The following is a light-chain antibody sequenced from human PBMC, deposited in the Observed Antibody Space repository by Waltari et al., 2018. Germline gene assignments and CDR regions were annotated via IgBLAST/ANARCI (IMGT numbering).Light chain of an antibody. J-gene: IGKJ1*01. CDR2: GAS. V-gene: IGKV3-20*01. CDR1: QSVSSSY. Sequence: EIVLTQSPGTLSLSPGERATLSCRASQSVSSSYLAWYQQKPGRAPRLLIYGASSRATGIPDRFSGSGSGTDFTLTISRLEPEDFAVYYCQQYGSSPPGWTFGQGTKVEIK. CDR3: QQYGSSPPGWT.